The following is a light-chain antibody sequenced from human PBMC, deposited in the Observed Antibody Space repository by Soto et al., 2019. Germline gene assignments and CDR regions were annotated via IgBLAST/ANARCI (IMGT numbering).Light chain of an antibody. CDR1: RSNIGSNS. Sequence: QSVLTQPPSASGTPGQRVTISCSGSRSNIGSNSVYWYQQLPGTTPKLLIYRNNQRPSGVPDRFSGSKSGTSASLAISGLRSEDEADYYCASWDDSLSGPVFGTGTKVTVL. V-gene: IGLV1-47*01. CDR2: RNN. J-gene: IGLJ1*01. CDR3: ASWDDSLSGPV.